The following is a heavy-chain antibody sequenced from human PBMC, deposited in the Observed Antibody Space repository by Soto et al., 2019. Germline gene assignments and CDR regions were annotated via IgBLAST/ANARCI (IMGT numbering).Heavy chain of an antibody. Sequence: EVQLVESGGGLVQPGGSLRLSCVASGFTFSNYIMNWVRQSPGRGLEWVAYINSSSRTIYYAEPVKGRFTISRDNAKNSLYLQMNSLRDEDTAIYYCARDSHDYFDSDPFDVWDLGTRVTVSS. CDR3: ARDSHDYFDSDPFDV. CDR2: INSSSRTI. J-gene: IGHJ3*01. D-gene: IGHD3-22*01. CDR1: GFTFSNYI. V-gene: IGHV3-48*02.